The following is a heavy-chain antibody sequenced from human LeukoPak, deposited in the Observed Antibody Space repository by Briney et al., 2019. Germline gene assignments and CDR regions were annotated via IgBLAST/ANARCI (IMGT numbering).Heavy chain of an antibody. CDR2: FDPEDGET. V-gene: IGHV1-24*01. Sequence: ASVKVSCKVSGYTLTELPMHWVRQAPGKGLEWMGGFDPEDGETIYAQKFQGRVTMTEDTSTDTAYMELSSLRSEDTAVYYCATVYYDNYYFDYWGQGTLVTVSS. CDR3: ATVYYDNYYFDY. J-gene: IGHJ4*02. D-gene: IGHD3-22*01. CDR1: GYTLTELP.